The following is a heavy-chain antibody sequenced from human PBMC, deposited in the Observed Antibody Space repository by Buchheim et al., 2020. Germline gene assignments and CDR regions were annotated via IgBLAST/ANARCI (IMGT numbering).Heavy chain of an antibody. D-gene: IGHD3-10*01. CDR1: GFTFSSYT. V-gene: IGHV3-30-3*01. J-gene: IGHJ4*02. CDR3: ARDITMVRGVINRGLDY. Sequence: QVQLVESGGGVVQPGRSLRLSCAASGFTFSSYTMHWVRQAPGKGLEWVAVISYDGRNKYYADSVKGRFTISRDSSTNTLYLQMNSLRAEDTAVYYCARDITMVRGVINRGLDYWGQGTL. CDR2: ISYDGRNK.